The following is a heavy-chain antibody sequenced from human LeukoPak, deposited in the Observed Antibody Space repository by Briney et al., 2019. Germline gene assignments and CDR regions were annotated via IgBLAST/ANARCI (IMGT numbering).Heavy chain of an antibody. Sequence: PSETLSLTCTVSGGSISSYYWSWIRQPAGKGLEWIGRISTSGSTNYNPSLKSRVTMSVDTSKNQFSLKLSSVTAADTAVYYCASVSYSSGWYPFDYWGQGTLVTVSS. CDR3: ASVSYSSGWYPFDY. V-gene: IGHV4-4*07. CDR1: GGSISSYY. J-gene: IGHJ4*02. D-gene: IGHD6-19*01. CDR2: ISTSGST.